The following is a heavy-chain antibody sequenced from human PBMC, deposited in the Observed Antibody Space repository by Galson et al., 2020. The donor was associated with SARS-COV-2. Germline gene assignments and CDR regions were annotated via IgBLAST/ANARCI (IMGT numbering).Heavy chain of an antibody. J-gene: IGHJ6*02. Sequence: SETLSLTCTVFGDSISSDSYYWSWIRQPAGKGLEWIGRIYTSGPTNYNPSLKSRVTISVDTSRNLFSLRLRSVTAADTAVYFCARVAVYYCGSGLMDVWGQGTTVTVSS. V-gene: IGHV4-61*02. CDR2: IYTSGPT. CDR3: ARVAVYYCGSGLMDV. D-gene: IGHD3-10*01. CDR1: GDSISSDSYY.